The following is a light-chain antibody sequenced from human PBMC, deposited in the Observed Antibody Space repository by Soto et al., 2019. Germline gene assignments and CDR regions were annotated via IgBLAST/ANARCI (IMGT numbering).Light chain of an antibody. CDR2: DVN. J-gene: IGLJ1*01. CDR3: CSYTRSTTYV. Sequence: QSVLTQPASVSGAPGQAITISSTGTSSDVGGYNYVSWYQQHPGKAPKLMIFDVNNRPSGISSRFSGSKSGNTASLTISGLQAEDEADYYCCSYTRSTTYVFGTGTKVTVL. V-gene: IGLV2-14*03. CDR1: SSDVGGYNY.